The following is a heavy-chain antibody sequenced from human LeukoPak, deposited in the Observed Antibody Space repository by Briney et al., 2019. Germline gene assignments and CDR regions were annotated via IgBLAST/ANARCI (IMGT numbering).Heavy chain of an antibody. CDR3: AKVDSSSHCYFDY. CDR1: GFTFSSYG. D-gene: IGHD6-13*01. CDR2: IRYDGSNK. J-gene: IGHJ4*02. V-gene: IGHV3-30*02. Sequence: PGGSLRLSCAASGFTFSSYGMHWVRQAPGKGLEWVAFIRYDGSNKYYADSVKGRFTISRDNSKNTLYLQMNSLRAEDTAVYYCAKVDSSSHCYFDYWGQGTLVTVSS.